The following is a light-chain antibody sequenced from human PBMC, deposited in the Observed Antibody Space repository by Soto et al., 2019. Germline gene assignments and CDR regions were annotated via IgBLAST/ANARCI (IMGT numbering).Light chain of an antibody. V-gene: IGKV1-5*03. Sequence: DIHMTQSPSTLAVCVGDRVTMTCRASQTISSWLALYQQKPGKAPKLLIYKASTLKSGVPSRFSGSGSGTEFNLTISSLQPDDFATYYCEHYSEAFGQGTKVDIK. CDR3: EHYSEA. CDR2: KAS. CDR1: QTISSW. J-gene: IGKJ1*01.